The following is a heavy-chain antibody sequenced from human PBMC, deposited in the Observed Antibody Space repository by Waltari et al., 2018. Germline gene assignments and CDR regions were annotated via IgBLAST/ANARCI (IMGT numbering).Heavy chain of an antibody. CDR1: GFTFSSHW. V-gene: IGHV3-74*01. J-gene: IGHJ4*02. D-gene: IGHD3-16*01. CDR3: ARGAIVGGGY. CDR2: INSDGSST. Sequence: EVQLVESGGGLVQPGGSLRLSCAASGFTFSSHWLHWVRQAPGKVLVWVSRINSDGSSTSYADSVKGRFTISRDNAKNTLYLQMNSLRAEDTAVYYCARGAIVGGGYWGQGTLVTVSS.